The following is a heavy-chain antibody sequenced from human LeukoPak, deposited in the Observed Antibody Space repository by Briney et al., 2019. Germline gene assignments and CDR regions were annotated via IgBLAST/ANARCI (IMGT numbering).Heavy chain of an antibody. Sequence: GGSLRLSCAASGFTFSSYAMHWVRQAPGKGLEWVAVISYDGSNKYYADSVKGRFTISRDNSKNTLYLQMNSLRAEDTAVYYCAVNRGVRTPEFDYWGQGTLVTVSS. V-gene: IGHV3-30*04. D-gene: IGHD3-10*01. CDR1: GFTFSSYA. J-gene: IGHJ4*02. CDR3: AVNRGVRTPEFDY. CDR2: ISYDGSNK.